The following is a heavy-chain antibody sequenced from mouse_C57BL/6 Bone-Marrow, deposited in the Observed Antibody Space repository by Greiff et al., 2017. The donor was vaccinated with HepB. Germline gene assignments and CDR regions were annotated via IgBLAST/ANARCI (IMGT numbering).Heavy chain of an antibody. J-gene: IGHJ1*03. CDR3: ARSDGYPWYFDV. CDR2: INPSSGYT. V-gene: IGHV1-4*01. D-gene: IGHD2-3*01. Sequence: QVQLKESGAELARPGASVKMSCKASGYTFTSYTMHWVKQRPGQGLEWIGYINPSSGYTKYNQKFKDKATLTADKSSSTAYMQLSSLTSEDSAVYYCARSDGYPWYFDVWGTGTTVTVSS. CDR1: GYTFTSYT.